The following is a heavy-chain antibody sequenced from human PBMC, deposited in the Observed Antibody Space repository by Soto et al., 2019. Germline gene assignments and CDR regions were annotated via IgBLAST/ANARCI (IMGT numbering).Heavy chain of an antibody. CDR2: IYSGGST. CDR1: GFTVSSNY. Sequence: GGSLRLSCAASGFTVSSNYMSWVRQAPGKGLEWVSVIYSGGSTYYADSVKGRFTISRDNSKNTLYLQMNSMRAEDTAVYYCARCIYSTSYLDYWGQGALVTDSS. CDR3: ARCIYSTSYLDY. J-gene: IGHJ4*02. D-gene: IGHD4-4*01. V-gene: IGHV3-53*01.